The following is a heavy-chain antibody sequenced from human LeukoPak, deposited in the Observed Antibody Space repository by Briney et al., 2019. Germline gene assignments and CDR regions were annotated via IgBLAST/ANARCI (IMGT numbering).Heavy chain of an antibody. J-gene: IGHJ4*02. CDR1: GFTFDDYG. V-gene: IGHV3-20*04. CDR3: AGQSIAAAGTNY. CDR2: INWNGGST. D-gene: IGHD6-13*01. Sequence: PGGSLRLSCAASGFTFDDYGMSWVRQAPGKGLEWVSGINWNGGSTGYADSVKGRFTISRDNAKNSLYLQMNSLRAEDTAVYYCAGQSIAAAGTNYWGQGTLVTVSS.